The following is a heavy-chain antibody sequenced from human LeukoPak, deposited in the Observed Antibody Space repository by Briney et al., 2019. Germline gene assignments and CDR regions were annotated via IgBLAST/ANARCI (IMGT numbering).Heavy chain of an antibody. V-gene: IGHV3-64*01. CDR3: ASYSERGY. CDR2: ISSNGGST. CDR1: GFTFSSYA. J-gene: IGHJ4*02. D-gene: IGHD2-21*01. Sequence: GGSLRLSCAASGFTFSSYAMHWVRQAPGKGLEYVSAISSNGGSTYYANSVKGRFTISRDNSKNTLYLQMGSLRAEDMAVYYCASYSERGYWGQGTLVTVSS.